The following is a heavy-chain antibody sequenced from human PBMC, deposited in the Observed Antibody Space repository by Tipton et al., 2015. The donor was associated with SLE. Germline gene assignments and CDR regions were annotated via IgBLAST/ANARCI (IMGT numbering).Heavy chain of an antibody. CDR2: ISWNSAYI. CDR1: GFNFNYYW. CDR3: VKEQRGTRWITFDI. J-gene: IGHJ3*02. D-gene: IGHD1-7*01. V-gene: IGHV3-9*01. Sequence: SLRLSCTASGFNFNYYWMHWVRQVPGKGLLWVSGISWNSAYIGYVDSVKGRFTISRDNAKNSLYLQMDSLRSEDTALYYCVKEQRGTRWITFDIWGRGTMVTVSS.